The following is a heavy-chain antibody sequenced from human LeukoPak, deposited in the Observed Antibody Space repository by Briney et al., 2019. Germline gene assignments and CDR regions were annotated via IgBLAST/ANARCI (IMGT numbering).Heavy chain of an antibody. CDR1: GFIFSNYA. CDR3: ANPQTSMVTAGLGLAH. J-gene: IGHJ4*02. CDR2: ISGDGDSR. Sequence: GGSLRLSCAGSGFIFSNYAMSWVRQAPGKGLEWISGISGDGDSRYYADSVKGRFTISRDNSKNTLYLQMNSLGAEDTAVYYCANPQTSMVTAGLGLAHWGQGTLVTVA. V-gene: IGHV3-23*01. D-gene: IGHD3-10*01.